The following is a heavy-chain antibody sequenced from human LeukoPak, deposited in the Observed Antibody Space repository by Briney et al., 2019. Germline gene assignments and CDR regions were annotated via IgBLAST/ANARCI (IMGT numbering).Heavy chain of an antibody. Sequence: ASVKVSCKASGYTFSGYYMHWVRQAPGQGLEWMGRINPNSGGTNYAQKFQGRVTMTRDTSISTAYMELSRLRSDDTAVYYCARDFGGFWSGSYVFDIWGQGTMVTVSS. D-gene: IGHD3-3*01. CDR2: INPNSGGT. V-gene: IGHV1-2*06. J-gene: IGHJ3*02. CDR3: ARDFGGFWSGSYVFDI. CDR1: GYTFSGYY.